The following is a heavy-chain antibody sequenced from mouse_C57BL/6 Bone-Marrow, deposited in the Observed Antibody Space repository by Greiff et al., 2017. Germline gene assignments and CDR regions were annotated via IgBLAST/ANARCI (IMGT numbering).Heavy chain of an antibody. CDR1: GYTFTGYW. CDR3: ARSEGYGYDEGPFAY. CDR2: INPGSGST. Sequence: VQLQQPGPELVKPGASGKMSCKASGYTFTGYWITWVKQSPGKGLEWMGDINPGSGSTNYNEKFKSKATLTVDTSSSTAYMQLSSLTSEDSAVYYCARSEGYGYDEGPFAYWGQGTLVTVSA. D-gene: IGHD2-2*01. V-gene: IGHV1-55*01. J-gene: IGHJ3*01.